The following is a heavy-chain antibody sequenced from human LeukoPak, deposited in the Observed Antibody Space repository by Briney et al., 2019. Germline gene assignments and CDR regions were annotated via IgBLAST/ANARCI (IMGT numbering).Heavy chain of an antibody. CDR1: GGSISSSSYY. CDR2: IYTSGSI. CDR3: ARDTWFGAGRTFDY. V-gene: IGHV4-61*02. Sequence: SETLSLTCTVSGGSISSSSYYWSWIRQPAGKGLEWIGRIYTSGSINYNPSLKSRVTISVDTSKNQFSLRLSSVTAADAAVYYCARDTWFGAGRTFDYWGQGTLVTVSS. D-gene: IGHD3-10*01. J-gene: IGHJ4*02.